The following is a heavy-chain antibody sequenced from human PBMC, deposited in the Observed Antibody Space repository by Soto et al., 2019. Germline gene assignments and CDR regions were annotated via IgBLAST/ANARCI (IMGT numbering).Heavy chain of an antibody. CDR2: IYYTGST. V-gene: IGHV4-61*01. Sequence: SETLSLTCTVSGGSVNSDFYYWSWIRQPPGKGLEWIGYIYYTGSTNYNPSLKSRVTISLDTSRNQFSLKLSSVTAADTAVFYCAREYSNSPEAFDYWGQGAMVTVSS. CDR1: GGSVNSDFYY. J-gene: IGHJ4*02. CDR3: AREYSNSPEAFDY. D-gene: IGHD6-6*01.